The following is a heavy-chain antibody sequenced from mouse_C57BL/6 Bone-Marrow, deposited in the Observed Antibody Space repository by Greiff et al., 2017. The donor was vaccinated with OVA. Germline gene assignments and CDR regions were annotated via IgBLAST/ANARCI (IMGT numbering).Heavy chain of an antibody. CDR1: GYAFSSSW. CDR2: IYPGDGDT. J-gene: IGHJ4*01. Sequence: QVQLKQSGPELVKPGASVKISCKASGYAFSSSWMNWVKQRPGKGLEWIGRIYPGDGDTNYNGKFKGKATLTADKSSSTAYMQLSSLTSEDSAVYYCARSGYYYGSSSYYAMDYWGQGTSVTVSS. V-gene: IGHV1-82*01. CDR3: ARSGYYYGSSSYYAMDY. D-gene: IGHD1-1*01.